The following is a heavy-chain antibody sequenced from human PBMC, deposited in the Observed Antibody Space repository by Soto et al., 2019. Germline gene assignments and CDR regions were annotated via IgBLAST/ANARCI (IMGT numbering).Heavy chain of an antibody. V-gene: IGHV3-74*01. CDR2: INSDGSDS. CDR1: GFTFRDHW. D-gene: IGHD1-26*01. CDR3: VRDDPGLGMDY. J-gene: IGHJ4*02. Sequence: SGGSLRLSCAASGFTFRDHWMHWVRQDPGKGLVWVSHINSDGSDSTHADSVKGRFTISRDNAKNTLYLQMNSLRAEDTAVYFCVRDDPGLGMDYWGLGTLVTVSS.